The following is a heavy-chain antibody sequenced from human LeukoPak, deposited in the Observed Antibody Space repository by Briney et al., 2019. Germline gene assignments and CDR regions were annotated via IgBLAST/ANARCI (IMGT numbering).Heavy chain of an antibody. J-gene: IGHJ5*02. CDR2: MNPNSGNT. D-gene: IGHD2-2*01. Sequence: ASVKVSCKASGYTFTGYYMHWVRQAPGQGLEWMGWMNPNSGNTGYAQKFQGRVTITRNTSISTAYMELSSLRSEDTAVYYCARSNCSSTSCYDWFDPWGQGTLVTVSS. CDR3: ARSNCSSTSCYDWFDP. V-gene: IGHV1-8*03. CDR1: GYTFTGYY.